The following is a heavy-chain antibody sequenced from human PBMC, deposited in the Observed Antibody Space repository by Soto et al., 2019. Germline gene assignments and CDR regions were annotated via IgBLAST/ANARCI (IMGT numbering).Heavy chain of an antibody. Sequence: QVQLVQSGAEVKKPGSSVKVSCKASGGTFSSYAISWVRQAPGQGLEWMGGIIPIFGTANYAQKFQGRVTMGADEPTSTADMGLSSLRSEDTAVYYCARNPDTDYSYGMDVWGQGTTVTVSS. J-gene: IGHJ6*02. CDR2: IIPIFGTA. CDR3: ARNPDTDYSYGMDV. CDR1: GGTFSSYA. V-gene: IGHV1-69*12.